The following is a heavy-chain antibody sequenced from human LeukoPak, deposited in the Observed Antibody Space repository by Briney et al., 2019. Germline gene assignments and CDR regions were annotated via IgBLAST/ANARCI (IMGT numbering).Heavy chain of an antibody. V-gene: IGHV3-21*01. Sequence: PGGSLRLSCAASGFTVSSNYLSWVRQAPGKGLEWVSSISSSSSYIYYADSVKGRFTISRDNAKNSLYLQMNSLRAEDTAVYYCAREHCSSTSCYTFFDYWGQGTLVTVSS. CDR3: AREHCSSTSCYTFFDY. J-gene: IGHJ4*02. CDR1: GFTVSSNY. D-gene: IGHD2-2*02. CDR2: ISSSSSYI.